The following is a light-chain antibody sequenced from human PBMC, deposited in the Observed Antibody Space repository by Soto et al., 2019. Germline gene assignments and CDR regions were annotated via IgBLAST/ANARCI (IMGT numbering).Light chain of an antibody. CDR3: MQALQTPNT. V-gene: IGKV2-28*01. J-gene: IGKJ2*01. CDR2: LGS. CDR1: QSLLHSNGYNY. Sequence: DIVMTQSPLSLPVTPGEPASISCRSSQSLLHSNGYNYLHWYLQKPGQSPQLLIYLGSNRASGVPDRFSGSRSGTDFTLKISRVEAEDVGVYYCMQALQTPNTFGQGTKLEIK.